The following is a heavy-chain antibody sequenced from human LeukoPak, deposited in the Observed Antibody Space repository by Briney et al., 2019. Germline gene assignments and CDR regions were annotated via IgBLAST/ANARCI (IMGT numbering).Heavy chain of an antibody. Sequence: PSETLSLTCTVSGGSISSYYWSWIRQPPGKGLEWIGYIYYSGSTYYNPSLKSRVTISVDTSKNQFSLKLSSVTAADTVVYYCAREAAAAPGYFQHWGQGTLVTVSS. D-gene: IGHD6-13*01. CDR1: GGSISSYY. J-gene: IGHJ1*01. CDR3: AREAAAAPGYFQH. V-gene: IGHV4-59*12. CDR2: IYYSGST.